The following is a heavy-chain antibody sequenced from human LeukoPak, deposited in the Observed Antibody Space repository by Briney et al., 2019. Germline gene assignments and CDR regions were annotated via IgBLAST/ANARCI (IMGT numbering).Heavy chain of an antibody. D-gene: IGHD2/OR15-2a*01. CDR1: GYTFVTYY. V-gene: IGHV1-46*01. J-gene: IGHJ5*01. Sequence: ASVKVSCKASGYTFVTYYMHWVRQPPGQGLEWVGQINPDGGNTRQAQRFHGRVILSTDMSTSTLYMEMSSLRSDDTAVYYCARALGNPSDDSWGERTLITASS. CDR2: INPDGGNT. CDR3: ARALGNPSDDS.